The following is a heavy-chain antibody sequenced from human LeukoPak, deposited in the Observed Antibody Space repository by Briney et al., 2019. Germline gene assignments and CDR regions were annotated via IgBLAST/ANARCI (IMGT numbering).Heavy chain of an antibody. Sequence: PSETLSLTCTVSGGSISCYYCVWNRQPPGKGLEWIGYIYYSGSTNYNPSLKSRVTISVDTSKDQFSPKLSSVTAADTAVYYCARQKYCSDSSGYYYGGYFDLWGRGTLVTVSS. CDR2: IYYSGST. CDR3: ARQKYCSDSSGYYYGGYFDL. CDR1: GGSISCYY. D-gene: IGHD3-22*01. J-gene: IGHJ2*01. V-gene: IGHV4-59*08.